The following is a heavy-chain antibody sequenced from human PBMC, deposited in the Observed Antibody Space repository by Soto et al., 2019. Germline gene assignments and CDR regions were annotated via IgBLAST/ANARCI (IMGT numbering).Heavy chain of an antibody. Sequence: EVQLLESGGGLVQPGGSLRLSCAASGFTFSSYAMSWVRQAPGKGLEWVSAISGSGGSTYYADSAKGRFTISRDNSKNTLYLQRNSLRAEDTAVYYCAKMGKRITMVHAFDIWGQGTMVTVSS. J-gene: IGHJ3*02. CDR3: AKMGKRITMVHAFDI. CDR2: ISGSGGST. CDR1: GFTFSSYA. D-gene: IGHD3-10*01. V-gene: IGHV3-23*01.